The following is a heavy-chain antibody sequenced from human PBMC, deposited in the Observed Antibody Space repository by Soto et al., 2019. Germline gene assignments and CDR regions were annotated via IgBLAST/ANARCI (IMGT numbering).Heavy chain of an antibody. CDR2: IFHSGST. D-gene: IGHD2-2*01. Sequence: QVQLQESGPGLVKPSGTLSLTCAVSGGSISSNNWWSWVRQAPGPGLEWIGDIFHSGSTNYNPSLKSRVTISVDKSKNQFSLKLSSVTAADTAMYYCASLFCSSSSCLTPSWFDPWGQGTLVTVSS. V-gene: IGHV4-4*02. CDR3: ASLFCSSSSCLTPSWFDP. CDR1: GGSISSNNW. J-gene: IGHJ5*02.